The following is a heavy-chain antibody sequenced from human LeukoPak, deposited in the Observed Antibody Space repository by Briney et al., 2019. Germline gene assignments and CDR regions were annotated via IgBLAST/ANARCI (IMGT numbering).Heavy chain of an antibody. Sequence: PGGSLILSCAASGFTFSSYAMSWVRQAPGKGLEWVSAISGSGGSTYYADSVKGRFTISRDNSKNTLYLQMNSLRAEDTAVYYCAREAMVRGARRNNWFDPWGQGTLVTVSS. CDR3: AREAMVRGARRNNWFDP. V-gene: IGHV3-23*01. D-gene: IGHD3-10*01. CDR1: GFTFSSYA. J-gene: IGHJ5*02. CDR2: ISGSGGST.